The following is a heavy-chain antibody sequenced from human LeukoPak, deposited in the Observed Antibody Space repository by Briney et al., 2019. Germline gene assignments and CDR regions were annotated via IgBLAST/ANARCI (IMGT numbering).Heavy chain of an antibody. J-gene: IGHJ4*02. Sequence: GGSLRLSCAASGFTFSSYGMHWVRQAPGKGLEWVAVISYDGSNKYYADSVKGRFTISRDNSKNTLYLQMNSLRAEDTAVYYCARDGPQYSSSFFDYWGQGTLVTVSS. CDR1: GFTFSSYG. D-gene: IGHD6-6*01. V-gene: IGHV3-30*03. CDR3: ARDGPQYSSSFFDY. CDR2: ISYDGSNK.